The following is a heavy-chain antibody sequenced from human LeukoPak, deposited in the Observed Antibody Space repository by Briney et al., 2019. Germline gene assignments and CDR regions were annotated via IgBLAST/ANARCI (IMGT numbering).Heavy chain of an antibody. Sequence: SQTLSLTCTVSGGSINSGVFYWNWIRQHPGKGLEWIGYIYYSGTTYYNPSLKSRVTISVDTSKNQFSLKLNSVTAADTAVYYCARGGSYTPYWGQGTLVTVSS. J-gene: IGHJ4*02. CDR2: IYYSGTT. CDR1: GGSINSGVFY. CDR3: ARGGSYTPY. V-gene: IGHV4-30-4*08. D-gene: IGHD1-26*01.